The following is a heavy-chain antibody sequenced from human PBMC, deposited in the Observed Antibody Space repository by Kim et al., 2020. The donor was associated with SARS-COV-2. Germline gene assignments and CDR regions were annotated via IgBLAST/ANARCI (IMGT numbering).Heavy chain of an antibody. CDR1: GFTFKTHV. V-gene: IGHV3-23*03. J-gene: IGHJ6*02. CDR3: AKERSGSFSSLVV. Sequence: GGSLRLSCVGSGFTFKTHVLNWVRQAPGKGLEWVGVVYPSGTTTYYGDSVEGRFTISRDNSHNTLYLQMNSLNTEDTAVYFCAKERSGSFSSLVVWGQGTPVTVSS. D-gene: IGHD3-10*01. CDR2: VYPSGTTT.